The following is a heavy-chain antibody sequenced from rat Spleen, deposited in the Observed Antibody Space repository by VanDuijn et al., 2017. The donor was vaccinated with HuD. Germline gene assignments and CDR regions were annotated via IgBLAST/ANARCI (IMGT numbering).Heavy chain of an antibody. CDR2: ISTSGGKN. CDR1: GFTFNNYW. D-gene: IGHD1-9*01. V-gene: IGHV5-31*01. J-gene: IGHJ2*01. Sequence: EVQLVESGGGLVQPGRSLKLSCVASGFTFNNYWMTWIRQAPTKGLEWVASISTSGGKNYYRDSVQGRFTVSRDDAESTLYLQMDSLRSEDTATYYCARHPLGYYGFNYYFDYWGQGVMVTVSS. CDR3: ARHPLGYYGFNYYFDY.